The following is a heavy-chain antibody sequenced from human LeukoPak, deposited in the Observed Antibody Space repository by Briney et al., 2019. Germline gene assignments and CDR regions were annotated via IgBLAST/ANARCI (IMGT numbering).Heavy chain of an antibody. CDR2: INSNSGDT. Sequence: ASVKVSCKASGYTFTDYYIHWVRQAPGQGLEWMGRINSNSGDTNYAQKFQGRVTMTRDTSINTAYMELSKLRSDDTAVYYCARLIRRIAVVDLDYWGQGTLTTVSS. V-gene: IGHV1-2*06. CDR1: GYTFTDYY. D-gene: IGHD2-15*01. J-gene: IGHJ4*02. CDR3: ARLIRRIAVVDLDY.